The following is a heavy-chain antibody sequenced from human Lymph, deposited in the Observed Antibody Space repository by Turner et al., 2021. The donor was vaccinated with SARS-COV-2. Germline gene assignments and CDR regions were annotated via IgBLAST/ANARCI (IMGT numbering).Heavy chain of an antibody. CDR3: ARIAAPGMGGGVHYYYAMDV. D-gene: IGHD6-13*01. CDR2: TIPLLDIA. CDR1: GGTFSSSA. J-gene: IGHJ6*02. V-gene: IGHV1-69*10. Sequence: QVQLVQSGAEVKKPGSSVKVSCKASGGTFSSSAISWVRQAPGQGLEWMGVTIPLLDIANYAQKFQGRVTITADKSTSTAYMELSSLRSEDTAVYFCARIAAPGMGGGVHYYYAMDVWGQGTTVTVSS.